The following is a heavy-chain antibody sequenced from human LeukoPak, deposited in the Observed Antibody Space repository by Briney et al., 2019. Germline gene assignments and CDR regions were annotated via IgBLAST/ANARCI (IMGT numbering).Heavy chain of an antibody. V-gene: IGHV4-38-2*01. CDR1: VYSISSGYY. J-gene: IGHJ5*02. CDR3: AGRHVRPAVVAWFDP. D-gene: IGHD2-2*01. Sequence: PSETLSLTCCVSVYSISSGYYWGWIRPPPGKGLEWIGNIYHTGSTYYNPSLKNRVIMSVDTSKHQFSLKLPSVTAAHPPLYFFAGRHVRPAVVAWFDPWGQGTLVTVAS. CDR2: IYHTGST.